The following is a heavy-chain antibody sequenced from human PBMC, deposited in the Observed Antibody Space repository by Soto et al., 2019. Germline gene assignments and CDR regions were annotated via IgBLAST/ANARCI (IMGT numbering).Heavy chain of an antibody. V-gene: IGHV1-2*02. CDR1: GYTFTGYY. Sequence: ASVKVSCKASGYTFTGYYMHWVRQAPGQGLEWMGWINPNSGGTNYAQKFQGRVTMTRDTSISTAYMELSRLRSDDTAVYYCASDLNDYVWGSYRQPHFDFWGQGALVNVCS. J-gene: IGHJ4*02. CDR3: ASDLNDYVWGSYRQPHFDF. D-gene: IGHD3-16*02. CDR2: INPNSGGT.